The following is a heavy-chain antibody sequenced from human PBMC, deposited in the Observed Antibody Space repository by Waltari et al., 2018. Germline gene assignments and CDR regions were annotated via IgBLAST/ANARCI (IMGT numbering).Heavy chain of an antibody. CDR3: AREKYYYDSSGYQYGMDV. CDR2: IIPIFGTA. D-gene: IGHD3-22*01. Sequence: QVQLVQSGAEVKKPGSSVKVSCKASGGTFSSYAISWLRQAPGQGLEWMGGIIPIFGTANDAQKGQGRVTITADESTSTAYRELSSLRSEDTAVYYCAREKYYYDSSGYQYGMDVWGQGTTVTVSS. CDR1: GGTFSSYA. J-gene: IGHJ6*02. V-gene: IGHV1-69*01.